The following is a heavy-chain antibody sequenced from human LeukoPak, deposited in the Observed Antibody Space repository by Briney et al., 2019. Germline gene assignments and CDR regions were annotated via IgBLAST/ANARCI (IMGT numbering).Heavy chain of an antibody. J-gene: IGHJ4*02. D-gene: IGHD3-9*01. CDR3: ARSYYDILTGRILFPFDY. V-gene: IGHV4-39*01. CDR1: GGSISSSSYY. CDR2: IYYSGST. Sequence: SETLSLTCTVSGGSISSSSYYWGWIRQPPGKGLEWIGSIYYSGSTYYNPSLKSRVTISVDTSKNQFSLKLSSVTAADTAVYYCARSYYDILTGRILFPFDYWGQGTLVTVSS.